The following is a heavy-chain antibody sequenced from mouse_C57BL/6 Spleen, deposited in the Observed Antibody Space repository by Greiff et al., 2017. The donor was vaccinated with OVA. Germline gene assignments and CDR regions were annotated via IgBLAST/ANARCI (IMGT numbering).Heavy chain of an antibody. CDR1: GYSITSCYY. CDR2: ISYDGSN. J-gene: IGHJ1*03. V-gene: IGHV3-6*01. CDR3: ARGVHYYGSSYWYFDV. Sequence: ESGPGLVKPSQSLSLTCSVTGYSITSCYYWYWIRQFPGNKLEWMGYISYDGSNNYNPSLKNRISITRDTSKNQFFLKLNSVTTEDTATYYCARGVHYYGSSYWYFDVWGTGTTVTVSS. D-gene: IGHD1-1*01.